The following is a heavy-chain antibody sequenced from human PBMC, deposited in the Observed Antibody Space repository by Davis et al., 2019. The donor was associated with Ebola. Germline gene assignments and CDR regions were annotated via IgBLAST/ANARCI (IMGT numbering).Heavy chain of an antibody. CDR3: AKRGRHGPGTTDIDS. CDR1: GFTFSGND. J-gene: IGHJ4*02. CDR2: IGGGTDT. V-gene: IGHV3-23*01. Sequence: GESLKISCAAPGFTFSGNDMSWVRLAPGKGLEWVSAIGGGTDTYYADSVTGRFTIYRENSKNMLYLQMDSLRVEDTALYYCAKRGRHGPGTTDIDSWGQGTLITVSS. D-gene: IGHD1-7*01.